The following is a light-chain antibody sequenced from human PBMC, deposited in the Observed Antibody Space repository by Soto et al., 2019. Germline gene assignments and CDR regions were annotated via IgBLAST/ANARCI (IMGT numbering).Light chain of an antibody. J-gene: IGKJ4*01. V-gene: IGKV3-11*01. CDR1: QSVSSY. CDR3: QQRSNWPL. Sequence: EIVLTQSPATLSLSPGERATLSCRASQSVSSYLAWYQQKPGQAPRLLIYDASNRATGIPARFSGSGSGTDLTLTISSLEPEDFAVSYCQQRSNWPLFGGGTKVEIK. CDR2: DAS.